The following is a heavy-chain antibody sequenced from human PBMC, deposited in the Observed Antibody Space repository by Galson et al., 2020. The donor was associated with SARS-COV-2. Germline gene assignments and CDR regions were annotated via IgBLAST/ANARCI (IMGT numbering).Heavy chain of an antibody. D-gene: IGHD3-3*01. CDR2: VKPKSGGT. CDR1: GYTFTDYY. J-gene: IGHJ5*02. CDR3: ARDRRGVGSTAWFDP. V-gene: IGHV1-2*02. Sequence: ASVKVSCKASGYTFTDYYMHWVRLAPGQGLEWPGWVKPKSGGTDYAQKFQGRVSMTSDTSISTVYMELSGLTSDDTAVYYCARDRRGVGSTAWFDPWGQGTLVTVSS.